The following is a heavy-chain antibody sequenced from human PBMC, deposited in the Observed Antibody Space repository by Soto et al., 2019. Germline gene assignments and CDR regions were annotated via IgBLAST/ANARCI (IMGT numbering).Heavy chain of an antibody. J-gene: IGHJ6*02. CDR2: MSAGGGST. CDR1: GFSFSSYA. Sequence: PGGSLRLSXAASGFSFSSYAMSWVRQAPGKGPEWVSSMSAGGGSTYHADSVKGRFTISRDNSKNTLYLQMNSLRAEDTAVYYCPKDCYGSGTDYFYGMDVRGQGTTVTVSS. CDR3: PKDCYGSGTDYFYGMDV. D-gene: IGHD3-10*01. V-gene: IGHV3-23*01.